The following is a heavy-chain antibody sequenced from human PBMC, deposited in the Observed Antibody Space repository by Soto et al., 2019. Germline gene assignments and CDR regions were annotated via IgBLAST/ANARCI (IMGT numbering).Heavy chain of an antibody. CDR1: GGSISSGDYY. D-gene: IGHD4-17*01. CDR3: SRADYGNYDDYGMDV. Sequence: QVQLQESGPGLVKPSQTLSLTCTVSGGSISSGDYYWSWIRQPPGKGLEWIGYIYYSGSTYYNPSLTSLVTISVDTSKNQFSLKLSSVTAADTAVYYCSRADYGNYDDYGMDVWGQGTNFTFSS. J-gene: IGHJ6*02. CDR2: IYYSGST. V-gene: IGHV4-30-4*01.